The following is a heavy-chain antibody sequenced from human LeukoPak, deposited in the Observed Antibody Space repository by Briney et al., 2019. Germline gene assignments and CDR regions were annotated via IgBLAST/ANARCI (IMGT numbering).Heavy chain of an antibody. V-gene: IGHV1-18*01. Sequence: ASVKVSCKASGYTFTSYGISWVRQAPGQGLEWMGWISAYNGNTNYAQKLQGRVTMTTDTSTSTAYMELRSLRSDDTAVYYCARVYSGSYQDLFLDYWGQGTLVTVSS. J-gene: IGHJ4*02. D-gene: IGHD1-26*01. CDR1: GYTFTSYG. CDR2: ISAYNGNT. CDR3: ARVYSGSYQDLFLDY.